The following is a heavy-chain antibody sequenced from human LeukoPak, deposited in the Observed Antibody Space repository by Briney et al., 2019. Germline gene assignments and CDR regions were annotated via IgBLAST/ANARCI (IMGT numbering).Heavy chain of an antibody. V-gene: IGHV3-23*01. CDR2: ISSRGDDA. J-gene: IGHJ4*02. CDR3: AKGTMDGGQYYYDSS. Sequence: GGSLRLSCAVSGFTFSSYDMSWVRQAPGKGLEWVSAISSRGDDAYYADSVKGRFTISRDNSKNTLYLHMNTLRADDTAVYYCAKGTMDGGQYYYDSSGGQGTLVTVSS. CDR1: GFTFSSYD. D-gene: IGHD3-22*01.